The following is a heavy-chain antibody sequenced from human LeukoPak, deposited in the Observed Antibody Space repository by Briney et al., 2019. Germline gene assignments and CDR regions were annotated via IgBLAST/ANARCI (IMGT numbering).Heavy chain of an antibody. J-gene: IGHJ5*02. CDR1: GGTFSSYA. D-gene: IGHD3-10*01. Sequence: ASVKVSCKASGGTFSSYAISWVRQAPGQGLEWMGWINPNSGGTNYAQKFQGRVTMTRDTSISTAYMELSRLRSDDTAVYYCARAIFGSGKVDKGGPWGQGTLVTVSS. CDR3: ARAIFGSGKVDKGGP. CDR2: INPNSGGT. V-gene: IGHV1-2*02.